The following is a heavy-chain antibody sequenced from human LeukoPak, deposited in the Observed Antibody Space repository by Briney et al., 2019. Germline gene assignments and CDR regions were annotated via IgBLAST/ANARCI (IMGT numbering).Heavy chain of an antibody. CDR2: ISSSSSYT. V-gene: IGHV3-21*01. CDR1: GFTFSNYN. D-gene: IGHD3-9*01. J-gene: IGHJ4*02. CDR3: ARDPYFDWFGIFDY. Sequence: GGSLRLSCAASGFTFSNYNMYWVRQAPGRGLEWVSSISSSSSYTNYADSVKGGFTISRDNSKNTLYLQMNSLRAEDTAVYYCARDPYFDWFGIFDYWGQGTLVTVSS.